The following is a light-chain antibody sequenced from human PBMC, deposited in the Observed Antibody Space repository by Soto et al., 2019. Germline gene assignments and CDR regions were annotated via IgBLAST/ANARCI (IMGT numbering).Light chain of an antibody. CDR2: AAS. V-gene: IGKV1D-12*01. CDR1: QAISTW. CDR3: QQANSFPLT. J-gene: IGKJ1*01. Sequence: DIQMTQSPSSLSASVGDRVTITCRASQAISTWLAWYQQKPGKAPKLLIYAASNLQTGVPSRFSGSGSGTDFTLTISSLQPEDFATYYCQQANSFPLTFGQGTKVEIK.